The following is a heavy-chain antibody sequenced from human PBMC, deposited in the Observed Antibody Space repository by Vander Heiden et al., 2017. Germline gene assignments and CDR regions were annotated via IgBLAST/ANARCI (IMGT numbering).Heavy chain of an antibody. Sequence: QVQLVQSGAEVTKPGASVKAPCKASGYIFTDYYMHWVRQAPGQGLEWMGWIIPNRGVTNYAQKFQGRVSMTRDTSIRTAYMELSRLSSDDTAVYYCASLQRLLDYWGQGTLVTVSS. CDR2: IIPNRGVT. CDR1: GYIFTDYY. J-gene: IGHJ4*02. CDR3: ASLQRLLDY. V-gene: IGHV1-2*02.